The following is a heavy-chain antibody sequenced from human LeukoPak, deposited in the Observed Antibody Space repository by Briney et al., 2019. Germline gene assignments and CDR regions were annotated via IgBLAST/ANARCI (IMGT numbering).Heavy chain of an antibody. V-gene: IGHV4-59*01. Sequence: SETLSLTCTVSGGSISSYFWSWIRQPPGKGLEWIGYIYYSGNTNYNPSLKSRVTISVDTSKNQFSLKLSSVTAADTAVYYCARGPPPLGYYFDYWGQGTLVTVSS. CDR2: IYYSGNT. CDR3: ARGPPPLGYYFDY. CDR1: GGSISSYF. J-gene: IGHJ4*02. D-gene: IGHD7-27*01.